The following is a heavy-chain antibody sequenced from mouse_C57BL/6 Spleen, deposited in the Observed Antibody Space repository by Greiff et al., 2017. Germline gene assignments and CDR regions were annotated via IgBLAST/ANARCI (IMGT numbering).Heavy chain of an antibody. CDR2: ISYDGSN. CDR3: AREVTVVAKGYWYVDV. J-gene: IGHJ1*03. V-gene: IGHV3-6*01. CDR1: GYSITSGYY. D-gene: IGHD1-1*01. Sequence: DVQLQESGPGLVKPSQSLSLTCSVTGYSITSGYYWNWIRQFPGNKLECVGYISYDGSNNYNPSLKNRNSITRDTSKNQFFLKLNSVNTEDTATYYCAREVTVVAKGYWYVDVWGTGTTVTVSS.